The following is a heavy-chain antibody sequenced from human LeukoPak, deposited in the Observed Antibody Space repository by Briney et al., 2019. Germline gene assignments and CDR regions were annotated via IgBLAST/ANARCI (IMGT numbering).Heavy chain of an antibody. CDR2: ISAYNGNT. CDR3: ARDPFEDPDYGDYENYFDY. CDR1: GYTFTSYG. J-gene: IGHJ4*02. Sequence: ASVKVSCKASGYTFTSYGISWVRQAPGQGLEWMGWISAYNGNTNYAQKLQGRVTMTTDTSTSTAYMELRSLRSDDTAVYYCARDPFEDPDYGDYENYFDYWGQGTLVTVSS. D-gene: IGHD4-17*01. V-gene: IGHV1-18*01.